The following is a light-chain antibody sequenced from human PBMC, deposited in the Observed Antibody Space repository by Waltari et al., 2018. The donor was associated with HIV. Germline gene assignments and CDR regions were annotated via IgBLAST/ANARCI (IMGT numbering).Light chain of an antibody. J-gene: IGLJ2*01. Sequence: SLLTQPPSVSGAPGQRVNISCSGGPSTIGGNSVTWYRQLPGTAPILLIYNNDQRPSSVPVRFSGSKSATSASLVISGLQADDEADYYCATWDDTMSVVFGGGTRLTVL. CDR1: PSTIGGNS. CDR3: ATWDDTMSVV. V-gene: IGLV1-44*01. CDR2: NND.